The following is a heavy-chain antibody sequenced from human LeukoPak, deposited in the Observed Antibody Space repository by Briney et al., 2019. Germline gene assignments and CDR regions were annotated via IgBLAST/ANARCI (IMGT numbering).Heavy chain of an antibody. J-gene: IGHJ3*02. Sequence: SETLSLTCAVYGGSFSGYYWSWIRQPPGKGLEWIGEINHSGSTNYNPSLKSRVTISVDTSKNQFSLKLSSVTAADTAVYYCARRQRWELGRAFDIWGQGTMVTVSS. CDR1: GGSFSGYY. CDR3: ARRQRWELGRAFDI. CDR2: INHSGST. D-gene: IGHD1-26*01. V-gene: IGHV4-34*01.